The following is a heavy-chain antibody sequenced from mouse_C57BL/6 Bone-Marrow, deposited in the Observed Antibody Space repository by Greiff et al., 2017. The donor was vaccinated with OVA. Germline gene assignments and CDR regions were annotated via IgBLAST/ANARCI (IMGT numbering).Heavy chain of an antibody. CDR3: ARWLLGFDY. CDR2: IGDGGSYT. CDR1: GFTFSSYA. Sequence: EVKVVESGGGLVKPGGSLKLSCAASGFTFSSYAMSWVRQTPEKRLEWVATIGDGGSYTYYPDYVKGRFTISRDNAKNNLYLQMSHLKSEDTAMYYCARWLLGFDYWGQGTTLTVSS. V-gene: IGHV5-4*03. J-gene: IGHJ2*01. D-gene: IGHD2-3*01.